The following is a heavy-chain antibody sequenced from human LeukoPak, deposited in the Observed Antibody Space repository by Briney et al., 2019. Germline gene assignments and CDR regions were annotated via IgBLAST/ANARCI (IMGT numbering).Heavy chain of an antibody. V-gene: IGHV1-69*13. CDR1: GGTFSSYS. CDR3: ARGGDAYNSFFHSFDL. CDR2: IIPIFGTV. D-gene: IGHD5-24*01. Sequence: SVKVSCEASGGTFSSYSINWVRQVPGQGLEWMGGIIPIFGTVKYAHKFQGRVTTTADESTSTAYLDLRALTSDDSALYYCARGGDAYNSFFHSFDLWGHGTMVTVSS. J-gene: IGHJ3*01.